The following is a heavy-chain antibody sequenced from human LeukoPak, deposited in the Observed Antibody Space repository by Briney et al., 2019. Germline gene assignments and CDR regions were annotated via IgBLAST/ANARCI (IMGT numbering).Heavy chain of an antibody. V-gene: IGHV3-43*02. CDR2: ISGDGGST. D-gene: IGHD2-15*01. CDR1: GFTFDDYA. CDR3: AKDVSLGYCSGGSCSAHFDY. J-gene: IGHJ4*02. Sequence: GGSLRLSCAASGFTFDDYAMHWVRQAPGKGLEWVSLISGDGGSTYYADSVKGRFTISRDNSKNSLYLQMNSLRTEDTALYYCAKDVSLGYCSGGSCSAHFDYWGQGTLVTVSS.